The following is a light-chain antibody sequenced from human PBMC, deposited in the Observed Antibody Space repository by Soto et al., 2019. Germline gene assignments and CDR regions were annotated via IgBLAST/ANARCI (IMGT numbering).Light chain of an antibody. J-gene: IGKJ1*01. CDR1: QSVSSN. V-gene: IGKV3-15*01. Sequence: EIVMTQPPGTLSVSPGERATLSCRASQSVSSNLAWYQQKPGQAPRLLIYGASTRATGIPARFSGSRSGTEFPLTISSLQSEDFAVYYCQQYNNWPRTFGQGTKVEIK. CDR2: GAS. CDR3: QQYNNWPRT.